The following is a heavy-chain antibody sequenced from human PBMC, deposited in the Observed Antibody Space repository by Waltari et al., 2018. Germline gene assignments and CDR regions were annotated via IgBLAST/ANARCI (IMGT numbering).Heavy chain of an antibody. J-gene: IGHJ4*02. CDR2: IYYSGST. CDR3: ASTSHSSSWY. D-gene: IGHD6-13*01. Sequence: QLQLQESAPGLVKPSETLSLTCTVSGGSISSSSYYCGWIRQPPGKGLEWIGSIYYSGSTYYNPSLKSRVTISVDTSKNQFSLKLSSVTAADTAVYYCASTSHSSSWYWGQGTLVTVSS. CDR1: GGSISSSSYY. V-gene: IGHV4-39*01.